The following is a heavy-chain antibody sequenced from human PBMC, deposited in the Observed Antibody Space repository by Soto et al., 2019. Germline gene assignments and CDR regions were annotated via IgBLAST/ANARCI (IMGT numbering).Heavy chain of an antibody. CDR1: GFPFAPST. D-gene: IGHD2-15*01. J-gene: IGHJ4*02. CDR3: AKRDGPHATSNAYFYDH. V-gene: IGHV3-23*01. Sequence: EVQLLQSGGGLVQPGGSLTLSCGVSGFPFAPSTMSWVRQAPGKGLEWVSTISVSVGSTYSADSVQGRFTVSSDISATTLFLRMTSLPADDPAVYFCAKRDGPHATSNAYFYDHWGRGVLVTVSS. CDR2: ISVSVGST.